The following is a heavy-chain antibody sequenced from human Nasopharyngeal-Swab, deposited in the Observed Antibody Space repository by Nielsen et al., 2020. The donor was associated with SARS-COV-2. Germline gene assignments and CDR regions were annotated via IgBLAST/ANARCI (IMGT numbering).Heavy chain of an antibody. V-gene: IGHV4-61*08. D-gene: IGHD3-3*01. J-gene: IGHJ3*02. CDR1: GGSISSGGYY. Sequence: SETLSLTCTVSGGSISSGGYYWSWIRQPPGKGLEWIGEINHSGSTNYNPSLKSRVTISVDTSKNQFSLKLSSVTAADTAVYYCARLESITIFGVVIPTGAFDIWGQGTMVTVSS. CDR2: INHSGST. CDR3: ARLESITIFGVVIPTGAFDI.